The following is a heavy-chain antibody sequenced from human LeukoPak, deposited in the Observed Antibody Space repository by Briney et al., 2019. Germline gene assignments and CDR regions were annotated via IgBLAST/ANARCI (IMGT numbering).Heavy chain of an antibody. CDR3: AKDKGIGIAARREFDY. J-gene: IGHJ4*02. Sequence: GGSLRLSCAASGFTFDDYAMHWVRQAPGKGLEWVSGISWNSGSIAYADSVKGRFTISRDNAKTSVYLQMSSLRTEDTALYYCAKDKGIGIAARREFDYWGQGTLVTVSS. CDR1: GFTFDDYA. V-gene: IGHV3-9*01. CDR2: ISWNSGSI. D-gene: IGHD6-6*01.